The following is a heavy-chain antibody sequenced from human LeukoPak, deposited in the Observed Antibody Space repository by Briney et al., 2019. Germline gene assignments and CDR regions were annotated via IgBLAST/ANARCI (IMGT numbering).Heavy chain of an antibody. CDR2: IKEDGSEI. D-gene: IGHD1-14*01. CDR1: GFTFSRYW. CDR3: ARDRYNSY. J-gene: IGHJ4*02. V-gene: IGHV3-7*01. Sequence: GGSLRLSCAASGFTFSRYWMTWVRQAPGKGLEWVANIKEDGSEIFYVDSVKGRFTISRDNAKNSLYLQMNSLRAEDTAVYYCARDRYNSYWGQGTLVIVSS.